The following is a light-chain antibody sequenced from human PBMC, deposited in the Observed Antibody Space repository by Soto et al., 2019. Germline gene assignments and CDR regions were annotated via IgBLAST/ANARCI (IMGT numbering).Light chain of an antibody. J-gene: IGKJ5*01. CDR3: QQLNSYPR. Sequence: DIRMTQSASSLCASVGDRVTMXCRASQGRSSYFVWYQQTPGQARKPLIYAASTLQSGVTSRFSGSGSGKDFTITISSLQPEDFATYECQQLNSYPRFGQGTRLEIK. CDR1: QGRSSY. V-gene: IGKV1-9*01. CDR2: AAS.